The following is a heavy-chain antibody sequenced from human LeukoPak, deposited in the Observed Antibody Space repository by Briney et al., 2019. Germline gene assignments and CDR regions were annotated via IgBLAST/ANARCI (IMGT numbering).Heavy chain of an antibody. CDR1: VYTFTEYY. D-gene: IGHD1-26*01. V-gene: IGHV1-46*01. Sequence: ASVTVSCMACVYTFTEYYTHWVRQAPGKGGEGMGIFRPSGTTTVYPLELQGRVTLTRDTSTSTVYMALSRLPSADTAVYFCARESGGRTGGKTFDYWGQGTLVTVSS. J-gene: IGHJ4*02. CDR2: FRPSGTTT. CDR3: ARESGGRTGGKTFDY.